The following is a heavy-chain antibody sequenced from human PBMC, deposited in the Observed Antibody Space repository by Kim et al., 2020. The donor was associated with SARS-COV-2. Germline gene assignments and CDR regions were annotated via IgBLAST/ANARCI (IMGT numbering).Heavy chain of an antibody. V-gene: IGHV4-39*01. Sequence: SETLSLTCTVSGGSISSSSYYWGWIRQPPGKGLEWIGSIYYSGSTYYNPSLKSRVTISVDTSKNQFSLKMSSVTAADTAVYYCARHVTRGYVDYWGQGTLVTVSS. CDR3: ARHVTRGYVDY. CDR1: GGSISSSSYY. J-gene: IGHJ4*02. D-gene: IGHD4-17*01. CDR2: IYYSGST.